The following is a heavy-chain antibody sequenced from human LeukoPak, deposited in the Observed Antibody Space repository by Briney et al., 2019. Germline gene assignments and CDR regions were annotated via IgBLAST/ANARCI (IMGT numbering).Heavy chain of an antibody. CDR2: IIPILGIT. CDR3: ARSYYYDSSYYFDY. Sequence: SVKVSCKASGYTFTGYYMHWVRQAPGQGLQWMGRIIPILGITNHAQKFQGRVTITADKSTSTAYMELSSLRSEDTAVYYCARSYYYDSSYYFDYWDQGTLVTVSS. CDR1: GYTFTGYY. D-gene: IGHD3-22*01. V-gene: IGHV1-69*02. J-gene: IGHJ4*02.